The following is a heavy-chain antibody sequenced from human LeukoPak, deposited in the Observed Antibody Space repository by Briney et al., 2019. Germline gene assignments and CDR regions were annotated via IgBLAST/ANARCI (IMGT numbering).Heavy chain of an antibody. D-gene: IGHD3-22*01. CDR3: ARLGPSITMIVNDAFDI. Sequence: GESLKISCKGSGYSFTSYWIGWVRQMPGKGLEWMGIIYPGDSDTRYSPSFQGQVTISADKSISAAYLQWSSLKASDTAMYYCARLGPSITMIVNDAFDIWGQGTMVTVSS. CDR2: IYPGDSDT. V-gene: IGHV5-51*01. J-gene: IGHJ3*02. CDR1: GYSFTSYW.